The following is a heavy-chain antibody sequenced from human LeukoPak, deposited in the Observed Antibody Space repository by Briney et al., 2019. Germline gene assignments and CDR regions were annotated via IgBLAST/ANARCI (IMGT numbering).Heavy chain of an antibody. Sequence: GRSLRLSCAASGFTFSSYGMHWVRQTPGKGLEWVAVIWYDGSNKYYADSVKGRFTISRDNSKNTLYLQMNSLRAEDTAVYYCARGSGSPFYWGQGTLVTVSS. CDR1: GFTFSSYG. V-gene: IGHV3-33*01. J-gene: IGHJ4*02. CDR3: ARGSGSPFY. CDR2: IWYDGSNK. D-gene: IGHD1-26*01.